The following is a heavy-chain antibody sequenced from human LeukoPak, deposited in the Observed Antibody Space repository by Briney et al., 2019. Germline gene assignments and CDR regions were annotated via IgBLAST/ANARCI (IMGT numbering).Heavy chain of an antibody. V-gene: IGHV4-59*01. D-gene: IGHD3-22*01. CDR3: ARDSPPYYYDSSGYYAFDI. CDR1: GGSISNYY. J-gene: IGHJ3*02. Sequence: KPSETLSLTCTVSGGSISNYYWSWIRQPPGMGPEWIGYIYYSGSTNYNPSLKSRVTISVDTSKNQFSLKLSSVTAADTAVYYCARDSPPYYYDSSGYYAFDIWGQGTMVTVSS. CDR2: IYYSGST.